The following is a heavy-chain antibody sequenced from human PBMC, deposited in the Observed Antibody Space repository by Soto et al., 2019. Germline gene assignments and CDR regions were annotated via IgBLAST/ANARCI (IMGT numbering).Heavy chain of an antibody. J-gene: IGHJ3*02. CDR3: AKDGTSSCSESVDI. V-gene: IGHV3-30*18. Sequence: QVQLVEYGGGVVQPGRSLRLSCAAAGFTFSSYGMHWVRQAPGKGLEWVAVISYDGSHKYYADSVKGRFTISRDNSKNTLYLRMNSLRAEDTAVYYCAKDGTSSCSESVDICGPVKMVTVSS. D-gene: IGHD6-13*01. CDR2: ISYDGSHK. CDR1: GFTFSSYG.